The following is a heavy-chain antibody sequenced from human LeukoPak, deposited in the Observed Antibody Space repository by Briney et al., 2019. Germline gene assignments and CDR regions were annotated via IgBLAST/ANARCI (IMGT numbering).Heavy chain of an antibody. V-gene: IGHV3-23*01. J-gene: IGHJ3*02. CDR2: ISGSGGST. CDR1: GFTFSSYA. CDR3: ATHCSSTSCYPDDAFDI. D-gene: IGHD2-2*01. Sequence: GGSLRLSCAASGFTFSSYAMSSVRQAPGKGLEWVSAISGSGGSTYYADSVKGRFTISRDNSKNTLYLQMNSLRAEDTAVYYCATHCSSTSCYPDDAFDIWGQGTMVTVSS.